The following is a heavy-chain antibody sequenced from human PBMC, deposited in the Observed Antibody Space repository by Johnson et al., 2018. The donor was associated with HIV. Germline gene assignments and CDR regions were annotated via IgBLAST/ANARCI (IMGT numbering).Heavy chain of an antibody. Sequence: QVQLVESGGGVVQPGRSLRLSCAASGFTFSSYGMHWVRQAPGKGLEWVSAISGSGGTTYYAASVQGGFTISRDNSKNTLYLQMNSLRAEETAVYYCARACRDGYTCDAFDIWGQGTMVTVSS. D-gene: IGHD5-24*01. J-gene: IGHJ3*02. V-gene: IGHV3-NL1*01. CDR3: ARACRDGYTCDAFDI. CDR1: GFTFSSYG. CDR2: ISGSGGTT.